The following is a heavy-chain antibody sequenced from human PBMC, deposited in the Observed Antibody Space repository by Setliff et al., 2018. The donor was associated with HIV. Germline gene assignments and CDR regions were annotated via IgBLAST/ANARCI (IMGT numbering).Heavy chain of an antibody. D-gene: IGHD3-3*01. Sequence: PSETLSLTCTVSGGSISSRNFYWGWIRQPPGKGLEWIGSIYHSGSTYYNPSLKSRVTISVDTSKNQFSLKLSSVIAADTAVYYCARIFGDQGYYYGMDVWGQGTTVTVSS. CDR2: IYHSGST. CDR1: GGSISSRNFY. J-gene: IGHJ6*02. V-gene: IGHV4-39*07. CDR3: ARIFGDQGYYYGMDV.